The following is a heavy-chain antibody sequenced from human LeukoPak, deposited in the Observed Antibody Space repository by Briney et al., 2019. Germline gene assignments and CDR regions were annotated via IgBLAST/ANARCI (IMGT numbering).Heavy chain of an antibody. V-gene: IGHV4-34*01. J-gene: IGHJ3*02. CDR2: INHSGST. Sequence: SETLSLTCAVYGGSFSGYYWSWIRQPPGKGLEWIGEINHSGSTNYNPSLKSRVTISVDTSKNQFSLKLSSVTAADTAVYYCARAKGLAAAGTRVEAFDIWGHGTMVTVSS. CDR3: ARAKGLAAAGTRVEAFDI. CDR1: GGSFSGYY. D-gene: IGHD6-13*01.